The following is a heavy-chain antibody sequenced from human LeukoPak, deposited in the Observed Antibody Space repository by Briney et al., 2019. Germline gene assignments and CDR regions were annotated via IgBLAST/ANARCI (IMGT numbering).Heavy chain of an antibody. CDR2: ISYDGSNK. CDR3: AKEISGSYSH. CDR1: GLTFRSYG. J-gene: IGHJ4*02. V-gene: IGHV3-30*18. Sequence: GGSLRLSCATSGLTFRSYGMLRVRQAPGKGLEWVAVISYDGSNKYYADSVKGRFTISRDDSKNTLYLQMDSLRPEDTAVYYCAKEISGSYSHWGQGTLVTVSS. D-gene: IGHD1-26*01.